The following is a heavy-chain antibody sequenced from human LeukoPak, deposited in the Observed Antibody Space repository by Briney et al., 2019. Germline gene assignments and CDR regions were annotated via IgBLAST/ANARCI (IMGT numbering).Heavy chain of an antibody. CDR1: GFTFSSYG. CDR3: AKDGMAQSGSRKTYYFDY. V-gene: IGHV3-30*02. D-gene: IGHD1-26*01. CDR2: IRYDGGNK. J-gene: IGHJ4*02. Sequence: GGSLRLSCAASGFTFSSYGMHWVRQAPGKGLEWVAFIRYDGGNKYYADSVKCRFTISRDNSKKTLYLQMNSLRGEDTAVYYCAKDGMAQSGSRKTYYFDYWGQGTLVTVSS.